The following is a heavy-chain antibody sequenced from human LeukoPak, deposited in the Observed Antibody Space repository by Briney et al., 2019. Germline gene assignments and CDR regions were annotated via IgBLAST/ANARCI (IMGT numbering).Heavy chain of an antibody. Sequence: SETLSLTCAVYGGSFSGYYWSWIRQPPGKGLEWIGEINHSGSTNYNPSLKSRVTISVDTSKNQFSLKLSSVTAADTAVYYCARGGSGDIVVVPAANLRWLDPWGQGTLVTVSS. V-gene: IGHV4-34*01. CDR3: ARGGSGDIVVVPAANLRWLDP. J-gene: IGHJ5*02. CDR2: INHSGST. CDR1: GGSFSGYY. D-gene: IGHD2-2*01.